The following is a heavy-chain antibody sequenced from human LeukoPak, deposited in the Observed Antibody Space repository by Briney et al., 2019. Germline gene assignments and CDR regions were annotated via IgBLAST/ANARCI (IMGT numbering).Heavy chain of an antibody. CDR2: INQDESEK. J-gene: IGHJ4*02. D-gene: IGHD3-10*01. V-gene: IGHV3-7*01. CDR3: ARDRGYSNFDY. CDR1: GFTFSAYW. Sequence: GVSLRLSCAASGFTFSAYWMSWVRQAPGRGLEWVANINQDESEKNYVDSVTGRFTISRDNAQNSLYLQLNSLRAEDTAIYFCARDRGYSNFDYWGQGTLVTVSS.